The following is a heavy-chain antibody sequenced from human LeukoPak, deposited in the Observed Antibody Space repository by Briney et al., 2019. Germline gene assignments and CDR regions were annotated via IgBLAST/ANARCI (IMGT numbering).Heavy chain of an antibody. CDR1: GGSISSYY. Sequence: PSETLSLTCTVSGGSISSYYWSWIRQPPGEGLEWIGYIYYSGSTNYNPSLKSRVTISVDTSKNQFSLKLSSVTAADTAVYYCARPYTAAADDAFDIWGQGTMVTVSS. CDR3: ARPYTAAADDAFDI. J-gene: IGHJ3*02. CDR2: IYYSGST. V-gene: IGHV4-59*08. D-gene: IGHD6-13*01.